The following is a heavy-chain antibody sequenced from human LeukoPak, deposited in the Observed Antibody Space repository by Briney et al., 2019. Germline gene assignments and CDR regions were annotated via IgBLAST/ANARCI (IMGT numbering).Heavy chain of an antibody. CDR2: ISWEGQTT. CDR3: TRDTDFGSPTNYFDH. J-gene: IGHJ4*02. V-gene: IGHV3-43*01. CDR1: GFTFDDFA. Sequence: GGSLRLSCAASGFTFDDFAMHWVRQAPGKGLEWVSLISWEGQTTFYADPVRGRFTISRDNSKNSLYLQMNSLTTDDTAFYYCTRDTDFGSPTNYFDHWGQGTLVSVSS. D-gene: IGHD3-10*01.